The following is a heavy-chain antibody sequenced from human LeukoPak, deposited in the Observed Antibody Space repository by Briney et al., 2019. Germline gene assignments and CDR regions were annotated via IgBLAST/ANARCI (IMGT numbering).Heavy chain of an antibody. Sequence: SVTLSLTCTVSGGSISSSSYYWGWIRQPPGKGLEWIGSIYYSGSTYYNPSLKSRVTIPVDTSKNQFSLKLSSVTAADTAVYYCARETYNYYDSSGSNYFDYWCQGTLVTVSS. CDR3: ARETYNYYDSSGSNYFDY. V-gene: IGHV4-39*07. D-gene: IGHD3-22*01. CDR1: GGSISSSSYY. J-gene: IGHJ4*02. CDR2: IYYSGST.